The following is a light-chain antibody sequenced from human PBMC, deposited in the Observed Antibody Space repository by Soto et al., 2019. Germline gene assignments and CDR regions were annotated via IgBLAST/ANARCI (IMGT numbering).Light chain of an antibody. CDR1: SGHSSYA. CDR2: LNNDGRH. J-gene: IGLJ2*01. V-gene: IGLV4-69*01. Sequence: QAVVTQSPSASASLGASVKLTCTLSSGHSSYAIAWHQQQPEKGPRYLMKLNNDGRHIKGDGIPDRFSGSSSGAERYLTISSLQSEDEADYYCQTWGTGTVVFGGGTQLTVL. CDR3: QTWGTGTVV.